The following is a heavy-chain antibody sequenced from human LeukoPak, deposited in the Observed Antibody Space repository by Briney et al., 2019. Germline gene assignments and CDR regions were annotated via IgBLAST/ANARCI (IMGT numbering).Heavy chain of an antibody. CDR3: ARRDYDSEYYYYYYYMDV. CDR2: ISAYNGNT. V-gene: IGHV1-18*01. CDR1: GYTFTSYG. Sequence: ASVKASCKASGYTFTSYGISWVRQALGQGLQWMGWISAYNGNTKYAQKLQGRVTMTRDTSTSTAYMELRSLRSDDTAVYYCARRDYDSEYYYYYYYMDVWGKGTTVTVSS. D-gene: IGHD3-22*01. J-gene: IGHJ6*03.